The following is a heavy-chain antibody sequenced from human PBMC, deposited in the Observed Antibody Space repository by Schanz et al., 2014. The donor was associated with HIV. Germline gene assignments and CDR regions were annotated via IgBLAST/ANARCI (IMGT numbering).Heavy chain of an antibody. CDR3: AKTSITLGMDV. D-gene: IGHD1-20*01. Sequence: QVQLVESGGGVVQPGRSLRLSCAASGFTFSSHGMHWVRQAPGKGLEWVALIWYDGSNKYYADSVKGRFTISKDNSKNTLYLQMNSLRAEDTAIYYCAKTSITLGMDVWGQGTTVTVSS. V-gene: IGHV3-33*08. CDR2: IWYDGSNK. J-gene: IGHJ6*02. CDR1: GFTFSSHG.